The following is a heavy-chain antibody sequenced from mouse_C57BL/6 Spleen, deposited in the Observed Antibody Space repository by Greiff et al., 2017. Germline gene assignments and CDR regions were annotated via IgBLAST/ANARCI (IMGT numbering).Heavy chain of an antibody. CDR1: GFTFSSYG. Sequence: DVHLVESGGDLVKPGGSLKLSCAASGFTFSSYGMSWVRQTPDKRLEWVATISSGGSYTYYPDSVKGRFTISRDNAKNTLYLQMSSLKSEDTAMYYCARRATTDDFDYWGQGTTLTVSS. CDR2: ISSGGSYT. J-gene: IGHJ2*01. CDR3: ARRATTDDFDY. D-gene: IGHD1-1*01. V-gene: IGHV5-6*02.